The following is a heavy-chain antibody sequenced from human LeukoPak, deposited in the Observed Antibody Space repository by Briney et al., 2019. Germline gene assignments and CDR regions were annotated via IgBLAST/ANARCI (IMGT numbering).Heavy chain of an antibody. CDR1: GFTFSNAW. Sequence: GGSLRLSCAASGFTFSNAWMSWVRQAPGKGLEWVSYISSSGSTIYYADSVKGRFTISRDNAKNSLYLQMNSLRAEDTAVYYCARDCYDYVWGSYRYTGFDYWGQGTLVTVSS. D-gene: IGHD3-16*02. V-gene: IGHV3-11*01. CDR2: ISSSGSTI. CDR3: ARDCYDYVWGSYRYTGFDY. J-gene: IGHJ4*02.